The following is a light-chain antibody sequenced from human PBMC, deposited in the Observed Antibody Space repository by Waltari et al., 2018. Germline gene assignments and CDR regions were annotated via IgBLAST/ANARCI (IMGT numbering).Light chain of an antibody. J-gene: IGKJ1*01. Sequence: DIVMTQTPLSLSVTLGEPASISCTSSQSLLDSEDGNTYLDWYLQKAGQSPQLLIYEVSNRASGVPDRFSGSGSDTDFTLKISRVEGEDVGVYYCMQGIEYPWTFGQGTKVEIK. CDR1: QSLLDSEDGNTY. V-gene: IGKV2-40*01. CDR3: MQGIEYPWT. CDR2: EVS.